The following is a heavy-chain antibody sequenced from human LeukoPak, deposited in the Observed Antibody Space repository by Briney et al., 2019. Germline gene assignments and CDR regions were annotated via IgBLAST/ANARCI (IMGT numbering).Heavy chain of an antibody. CDR3: ARALSYYYGSGSLGFDY. CDR2: IYYSGST. V-gene: IGHV4-39*07. CDR1: GGSIRSSSYY. J-gene: IGHJ4*02. Sequence: SETLSLTFSVSGGSIRSSSYYWGWIRPPPGKGLEWIGSIYYSGSTYYNSSLKSRVTISVDTSKNQFSLKLSSVTAADTAVYYCARALSYYYGSGSLGFDYWGQGTLVTVSS. D-gene: IGHD3-10*01.